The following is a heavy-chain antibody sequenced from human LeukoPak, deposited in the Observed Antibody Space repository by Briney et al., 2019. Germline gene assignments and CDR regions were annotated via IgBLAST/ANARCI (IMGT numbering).Heavy chain of an antibody. D-gene: IGHD1-26*01. J-gene: IGHJ4*02. CDR1: GGSISSYY. CDR3: ARGGVGATEFDY. Sequence: SETLSLTCTVSGGSISSYYWSWIRQPPGKGLEWIGYIYYSGSTNYNPSLKSRVTISVDTPKNQFSLKLSSVTAADTAVYYCARGGVGATEFDYWGQGTLVTVSS. V-gene: IGHV4-59*01. CDR2: IYYSGST.